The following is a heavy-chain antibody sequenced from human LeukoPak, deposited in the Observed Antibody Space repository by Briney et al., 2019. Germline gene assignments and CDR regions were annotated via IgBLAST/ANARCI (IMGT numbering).Heavy chain of an antibody. J-gene: IGHJ5*02. CDR2: IYHSGST. Sequence: SETLSLTCTVSGGSISSGDYYWTWNRQPPGKGLEWIGYIYHSGSTHYKASLKSRLTISLDTSKNQFSLRLTSVTAADTAVYFCARGVRGIMVRGAITDLNWFDPWGQGTLVAVSS. CDR1: GGSISSGDYY. CDR3: ARGVRGIMVRGAITDLNWFDP. V-gene: IGHV4-30-4*01. D-gene: IGHD3-10*01.